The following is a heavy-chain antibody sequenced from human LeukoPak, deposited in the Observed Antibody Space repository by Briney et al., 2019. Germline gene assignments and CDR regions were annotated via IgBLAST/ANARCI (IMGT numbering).Heavy chain of an antibody. CDR3: ARDQQVGVTEGNAFDI. Sequence: ASVKVSCRASGYTFTSYGFTWVRQAPGQGPEWMGWISAYDGNTNSAQKFQGRVTMTTDTSSSTAYMELRSLTSDDTAVYYCARDQQVGVTEGNAFDIWGQGTMVTVSS. J-gene: IGHJ3*02. CDR2: ISAYDGNT. V-gene: IGHV1-18*01. CDR1: GYTFTSYG. D-gene: IGHD1-26*01.